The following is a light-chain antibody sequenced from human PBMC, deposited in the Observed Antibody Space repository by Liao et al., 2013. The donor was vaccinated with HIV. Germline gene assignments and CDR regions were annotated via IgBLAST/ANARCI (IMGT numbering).Light chain of an antibody. Sequence: SYELTQPPSVSVSPGQTATITCSGDKLGNKYVCWYQQKPGQSPVLVIYQDNKRHSGIPERFSGSNSGNTATLTISGTQPTDEAVYYCQSADNSGTYLGVFGGGTKLTVL. CDR2: QDN. CDR3: QSADNSGTYLGV. V-gene: IGLV3-1*01. J-gene: IGLJ3*02. CDR1: KLGNKY.